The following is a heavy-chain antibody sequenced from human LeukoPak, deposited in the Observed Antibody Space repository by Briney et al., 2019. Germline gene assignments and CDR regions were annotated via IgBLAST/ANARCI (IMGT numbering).Heavy chain of an antibody. J-gene: IGHJ4*02. CDR1: GFTFDDYA. CDR2: IRWNSGSI. V-gene: IGHV3-9*01. D-gene: IGHD3-22*01. Sequence: PGGSLRLSCAASGFTFDDYAMHWVRQAPGKGLEWVSGIRWNSGSIGYADSVKGRFTISRDNAKNSLYLQMNSLRAEDTALYYCAKDSSGYYFDYWGQGTLVTVSS. CDR3: AKDSSGYYFDY.